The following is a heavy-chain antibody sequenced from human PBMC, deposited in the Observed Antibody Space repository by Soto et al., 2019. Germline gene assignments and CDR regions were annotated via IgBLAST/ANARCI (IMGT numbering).Heavy chain of an antibody. CDR3: ARNYDSSGGDSH. Sequence: PSETLSLTCTYSGGSITSGDNYWRWIRQPPGKGLEWIGYIYYSGHTYYNPSLKSRLTISVDTSKNHFSLRLSSVTAADTAVYYCARNYDSSGGDSHWSQGTLVTVAS. CDR1: GGSITSGDNY. D-gene: IGHD3-22*01. CDR2: IYYSGHT. J-gene: IGHJ4*02. V-gene: IGHV4-30-4*01.